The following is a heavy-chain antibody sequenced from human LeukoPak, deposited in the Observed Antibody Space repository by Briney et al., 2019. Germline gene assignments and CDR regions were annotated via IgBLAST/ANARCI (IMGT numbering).Heavy chain of an antibody. CDR3: ARRAPNYATDV. V-gene: IGHV4-39*01. CDR1: GGSISSSSYY. J-gene: IGHJ6*02. CDR2: IFYSGST. D-gene: IGHD2-8*01. Sequence: NSSETLSLTCTVSGGSISSSSYYWGWIRQPPGKGLEWIGNIFYSGSTHYKPSLKSRVTISVDTSKNQFSLKLSSVTAADTAVYYCARRAPNYATDVRGQGTTVTVSS.